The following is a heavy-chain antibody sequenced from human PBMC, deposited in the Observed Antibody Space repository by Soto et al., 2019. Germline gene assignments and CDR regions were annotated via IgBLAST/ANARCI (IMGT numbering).Heavy chain of an antibody. CDR2: IYYSGST. J-gene: IGHJ5*02. CDR1: GGSISSGITY. D-gene: IGHD3-16*01. Sequence: PSDTLCLTCNVSGGSISSGITYWDWIRQPPEKGLEWIASIYYSGSTYYNPSLRSRVTLSVDTSKNQFSLRLSSVTAADTAVYYCANGLGSGGNYAVKFGRWGKGALVS. CDR3: ANGLGSGGNYAVKFGR. V-gene: IGHV4-39*01.